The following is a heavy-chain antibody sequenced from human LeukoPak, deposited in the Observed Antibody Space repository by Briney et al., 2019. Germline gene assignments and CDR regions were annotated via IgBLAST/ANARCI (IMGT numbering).Heavy chain of an antibody. CDR1: GFSVKTNY. CDR2: IYDSGDT. D-gene: IGHD5-12*01. CDR3: AREKNEIVVTSYFFDY. J-gene: IGHJ4*02. Sequence: GGPLRLSCAASGFSVKTNYVGWVRQAPGKGLEWVSVIYDSGDTYYANSVKGRFTISRDTSKNTVYLQMNSLRAEDTAVYFCAREKNEIVVTSYFFDYWGQGTLATVSS. V-gene: IGHV3-53*01.